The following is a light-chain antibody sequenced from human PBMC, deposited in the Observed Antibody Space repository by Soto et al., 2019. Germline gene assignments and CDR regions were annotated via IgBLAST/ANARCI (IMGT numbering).Light chain of an antibody. CDR3: QHYTNWPLT. V-gene: IGKV3-15*01. J-gene: IGKJ4*01. Sequence: EIVMTQSPATLSVSPGERATLSCRASHSVSTRLAWYQQKPGQAPRLLIYDASTRATGLPARFSGSGSGTDFTLTISSLQSEDFAVYYCQHYTNWPLTFGGGIKVEIK. CDR1: HSVSTR. CDR2: DAS.